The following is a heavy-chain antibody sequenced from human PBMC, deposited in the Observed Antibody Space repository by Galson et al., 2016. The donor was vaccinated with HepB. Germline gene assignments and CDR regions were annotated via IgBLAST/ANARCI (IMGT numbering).Heavy chain of an antibody. CDR1: GFTFSIYN. V-gene: IGHV3-64D*06. CDR2: FGESGGSP. CDR3: LAWGPRLI. J-gene: IGHJ4*02. D-gene: IGHD3-16*01. Sequence: SLRLSCAASGFTFSIYNMYWVRQTPGKGLEYVSNFGESGGSPSYADSVRDRFTVSRDNSKNSLSLHMSSLRTEDTAVYYCLAWGPRLIWGQGTLVTVSS.